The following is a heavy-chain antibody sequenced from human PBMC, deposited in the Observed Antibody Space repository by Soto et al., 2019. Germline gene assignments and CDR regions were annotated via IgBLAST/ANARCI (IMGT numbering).Heavy chain of an antibody. J-gene: IGHJ4*02. CDR1: GFTFSSYG. CDR2: ISYDGSNK. V-gene: IGHV3-30*03. Sequence: ESGGGVVQPGRSLRLSCAASGFTFSSYGMHWVRQAPGKGLEWVAVISYDGSNKYYADSVKGRFTISRDNSKNTLYLQMNSLRAEDTAVYYCASGSSHNDYWGQGTLVTVSS. CDR3: ASGSSHNDY. D-gene: IGHD6-13*01.